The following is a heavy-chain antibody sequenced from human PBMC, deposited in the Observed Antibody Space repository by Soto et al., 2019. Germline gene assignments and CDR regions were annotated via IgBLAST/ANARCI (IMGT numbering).Heavy chain of an antibody. Sequence: PGESLKISCKGSGYSFTSYWISWVRQMPGKGLEWMGRIDPSDSYTNYSPSFQGHVTISADKSISTAYLQWSSLKASDTAMYYCARHLPPGYCSSKSCYTHDAFDIWGQGTMVTVSS. D-gene: IGHD2-2*02. J-gene: IGHJ3*02. CDR1: GYSFTSYW. CDR2: IDPSDSYT. CDR3: ARHLPPGYCSSKSCYTHDAFDI. V-gene: IGHV5-10-1*01.